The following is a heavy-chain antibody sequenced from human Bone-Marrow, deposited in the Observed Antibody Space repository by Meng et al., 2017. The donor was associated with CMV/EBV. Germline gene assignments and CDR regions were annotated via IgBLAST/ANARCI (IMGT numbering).Heavy chain of an antibody. CDR1: GFTFDDYG. CDR2: IGWNSGII. D-gene: IGHD6-25*01. J-gene: IGHJ6*02. V-gene: IGHV3-9*01. CDR3: AKDASGRLYAMDG. Sequence: GGSLRLSCAASGFTFDDYGMHWVRQAPGKGLEWASGIGWNSGIIAHADSVKGRFTISRDNAKNTLYLQMNSLRTEDTALNYCAKDASGRLYAMDGWGQGTTVTVSS.